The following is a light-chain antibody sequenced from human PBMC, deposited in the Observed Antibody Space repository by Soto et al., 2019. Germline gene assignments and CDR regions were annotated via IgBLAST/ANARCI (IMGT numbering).Light chain of an antibody. V-gene: IGLV2-14*01. J-gene: IGLJ2*01. CDR3: SSYTGSGTF. CDR2: AVS. CDR1: SSDVGGYDQ. Sequence: QSALTQPASVSGSPGQSIAISCTGTSSDVGGYDQVYWYQQHPGKVPKLMIYAVSNRPSGVPDRFSGSQSGTTASLTISGVQAEDEADYYCSSYTGSGTFFGGGTKLTVL.